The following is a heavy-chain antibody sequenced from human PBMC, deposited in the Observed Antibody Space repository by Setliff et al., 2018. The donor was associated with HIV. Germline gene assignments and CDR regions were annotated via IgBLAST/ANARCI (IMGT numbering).Heavy chain of an antibody. V-gene: IGHV4-4*09. CDR1: GGSIRSYY. Sequence: PSETLSLTCTVSGGSIRSYYWNWLRQPPGKGLELIGYIYPGGGSINYNPSLKSRLTISVDTSNKQFSLNLSSVTAADTAVYYCARDSLLSGSYYYYYYYYMDVWGKGTTVTVSS. CDR3: ARDSLLSGSYYYYYYYYMDV. CDR2: IYPGGGSI. D-gene: IGHD1-26*01. J-gene: IGHJ6*03.